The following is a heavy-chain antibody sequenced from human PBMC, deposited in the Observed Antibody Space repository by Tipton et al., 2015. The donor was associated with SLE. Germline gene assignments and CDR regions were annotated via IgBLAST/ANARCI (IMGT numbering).Heavy chain of an antibody. CDR1: GFTFSSYG. CDR2: ISYDGSNK. Sequence: SLRLSCAASGFTFSSYGMHWVRQAPGKGLEWVAVISYDGSNKYYADSVKGRFTISRDNSKNTLYLQMNSLRAEDTAVYYCAREVAAAGYYFDYWGQGTLVTVSS. V-gene: IGHV3-30*19. D-gene: IGHD6-13*01. J-gene: IGHJ4*02. CDR3: AREVAAAGYYFDY.